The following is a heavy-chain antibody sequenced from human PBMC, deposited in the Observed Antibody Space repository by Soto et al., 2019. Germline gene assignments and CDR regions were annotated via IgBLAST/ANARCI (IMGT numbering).Heavy chain of an antibody. V-gene: IGHV4-59*08. CDR2: IYYSGST. J-gene: IGHJ3*02. CDR1: GGSISSYY. Sequence: PSETLSLTCTVSGGSISSYYWSWIRQPPGKGLEWIGYIYYSGSTNYNPSLKSRVTISVDTSKNQFSLKLSSVTAADTAVYYCARQRGGGSCYGNECGAFDIWGQGTMVTVSS. CDR3: ARQRGGGSCYGNECGAFDI. D-gene: IGHD2-15*01.